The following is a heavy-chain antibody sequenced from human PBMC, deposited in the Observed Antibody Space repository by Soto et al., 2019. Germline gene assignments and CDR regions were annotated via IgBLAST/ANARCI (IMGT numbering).Heavy chain of an antibody. CDR3: ARVSFDHLVLWFDP. D-gene: IGHD3-9*01. V-gene: IGHV6-1*01. CDR1: GDSVSSKTAA. CDR2: TYFRSKWYN. J-gene: IGHJ5*02. Sequence: PSQTLSLTCAISGDSVSSKTAAWNWIRQSPSRGLEWLGRTYFRSKWYNDYAISVKSRITINPDTSKNQFSLLLNSVTPEDTVVYYCARVSFDHLVLWFDPWGQGTLVTVSS.